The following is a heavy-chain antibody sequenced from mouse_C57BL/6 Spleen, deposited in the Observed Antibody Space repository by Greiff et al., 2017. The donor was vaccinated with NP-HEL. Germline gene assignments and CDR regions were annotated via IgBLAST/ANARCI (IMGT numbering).Heavy chain of an antibody. CDR3: ARGGWLLHFYFDY. D-gene: IGHD2-3*01. CDR1: GYSFTSYY. J-gene: IGHJ2*01. V-gene: IGHV1-66*01. CDR2: IYPGSGNT. Sequence: VQLQQSGPELVKPGASVKISCKASGYSFTSYYIHWVKQRPGQGLEWIGWIYPGSGNTKYNEKFKGKATLTADTSSSTAYMQLSSLTSEDSAVYYCARGGWLLHFYFDYWGQGTTLTVSS.